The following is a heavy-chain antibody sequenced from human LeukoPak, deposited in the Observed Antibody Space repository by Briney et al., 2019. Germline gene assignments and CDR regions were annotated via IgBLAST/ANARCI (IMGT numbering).Heavy chain of an antibody. D-gene: IGHD1-26*01. CDR1: GFTFSRYA. V-gene: IGHV3-23*01. Sequence: GGSLRLSCAASGFTFSRYAMSWVRQAPGKGLEWVSGISASGESTYYADSVKGRLTISRDNAKNSLYLQMNSLRAEDTAVYYCARGGSYGAYWGQGTLVTVSS. CDR3: ARGGSYGAY. CDR2: ISASGEST. J-gene: IGHJ4*02.